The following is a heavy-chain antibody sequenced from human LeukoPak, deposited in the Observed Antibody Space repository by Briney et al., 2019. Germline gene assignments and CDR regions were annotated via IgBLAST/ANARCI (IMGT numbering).Heavy chain of an antibody. CDR3: ARDFSSNWYGTTDY. CDR2: IRSKAYGGTT. CDR1: RFTFSDHY. Sequence: GGSLRLSCAASRFTFSDHYMDWVRQAPGKGLEWVGFIRSKAYGGTTEYAASVSGRFTVSRDDSKSIAYLQMNSLKTDDTAVYYCARDFSSNWYGTTDYWGQGTLVTVSS. V-gene: IGHV3-71*01. J-gene: IGHJ4*02. D-gene: IGHD6-13*01.